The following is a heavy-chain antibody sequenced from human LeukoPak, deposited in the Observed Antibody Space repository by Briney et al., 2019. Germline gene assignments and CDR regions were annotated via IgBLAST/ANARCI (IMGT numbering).Heavy chain of an antibody. CDR2: IIHSGST. J-gene: IGHJ6*03. V-gene: IGHV4-34*01. CDR3: ARGREGSSCSGGSCYDPPWGYYYMDV. D-gene: IGHD2-15*01. Sequence: NPSETLSLTCAVYGGSFSGYYCSWSRQPPGKGLEWIGEIIHSGSTNYNPSLNSRVTISVDTSKNQFSLKLSSVTAADTAVYYCARGREGSSCSGGSCYDPPWGYYYMDVWGKGTTVTVSS. CDR1: GGSFSGYY.